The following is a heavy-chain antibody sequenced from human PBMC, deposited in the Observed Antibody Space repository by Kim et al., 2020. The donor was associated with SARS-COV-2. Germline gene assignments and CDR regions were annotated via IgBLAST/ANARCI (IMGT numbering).Heavy chain of an antibody. Sequence: NSVKGRFTISRDNSKNTLYLQMGSLRAEDMAVYYCARSGTVPYYYYGMDVWGQGTTVTVSS. J-gene: IGHJ6*02. CDR3: ARSGTVPYYYYGMDV. D-gene: IGHD1-1*01. V-gene: IGHV3-64*01.